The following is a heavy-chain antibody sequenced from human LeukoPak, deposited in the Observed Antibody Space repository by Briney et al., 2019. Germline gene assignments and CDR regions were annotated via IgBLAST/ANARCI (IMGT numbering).Heavy chain of an antibody. Sequence: GASVKVSCKASGGTFSSYTISWVRQAPGQGLEWMGRIIPILGIANYAQKFQGRVTITADKSTSTAYMELSSLRSEDTAVYYCARGPPIVVVTAISQPFDYWGQGTLVTVSS. CDR3: ARGPPIVVVTAISQPFDY. D-gene: IGHD2-21*02. V-gene: IGHV1-69*02. CDR2: IIPILGIA. J-gene: IGHJ4*02. CDR1: GGTFSSYT.